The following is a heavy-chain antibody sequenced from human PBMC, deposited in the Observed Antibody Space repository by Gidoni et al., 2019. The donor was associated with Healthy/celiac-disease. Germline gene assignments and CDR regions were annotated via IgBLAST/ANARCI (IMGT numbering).Heavy chain of an antibody. CDR1: GFTFSNYC. CDR2: INEDGSEK. CDR3: ARTTPFDI. J-gene: IGHJ3*02. V-gene: IGHV3-7*01. Sequence: EVWLVESGGGLVRPGGSLTLSCAASGFTFSNYCMNWVRQAPGKGLEWVASINEDGSEKYYVGSVKGRFTISRDNAKNSLYLQLNSLRAEDTAVYYCARTTPFDIWGQGTMVTVSS.